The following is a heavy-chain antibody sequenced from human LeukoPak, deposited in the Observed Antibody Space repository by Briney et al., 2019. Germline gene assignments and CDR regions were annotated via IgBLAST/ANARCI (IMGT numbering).Heavy chain of an antibody. Sequence: PSQTLSLTCTVSGGSISSGAYYWSWIRQHPGKGLEWIGYIYYSGSTYYNPSLKSRVTISVDTSKNQFFLKLSSVTAADTAVYYCARAPISLDGMDVWGKGTTVTVSS. V-gene: IGHV4-31*03. CDR2: IYYSGST. CDR1: GGSISSGAYY. CDR3: ARAPISLDGMDV. J-gene: IGHJ6*04.